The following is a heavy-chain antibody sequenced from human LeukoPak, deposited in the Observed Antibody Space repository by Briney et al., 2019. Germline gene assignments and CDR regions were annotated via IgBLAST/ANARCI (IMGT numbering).Heavy chain of an antibody. Sequence: GGSLRLSCAASGFTFSSYSMNWVRQAPGKGLEWASSVSSSSSYIYYADSVKGRFTNSRDNAKNSLYLQMNSLRAEDTAVYYCARASGYSYGDYWGQGTLVTVSS. D-gene: IGHD5-18*01. J-gene: IGHJ4*02. CDR2: VSSSSSYI. V-gene: IGHV3-21*01. CDR1: GFTFSSYS. CDR3: ARASGYSYGDY.